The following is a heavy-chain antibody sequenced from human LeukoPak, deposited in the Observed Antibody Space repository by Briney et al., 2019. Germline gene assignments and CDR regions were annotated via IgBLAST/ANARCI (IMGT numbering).Heavy chain of an antibody. Sequence: ASVKVSCKASGYTFTSYGIGWVRQAPGQGLEWMGWISAYNGNTNYAQKLQGRVTMTTDTSTSTAYMELRSLRSDDTAVYYCARVTTSRTGSAYYYYGMDVWGQGTTVTVSS. J-gene: IGHJ6*02. D-gene: IGHD3-10*01. CDR3: ARVTTSRTGSAYYYYGMDV. CDR2: ISAYNGNT. V-gene: IGHV1-18*01. CDR1: GYTFTSYG.